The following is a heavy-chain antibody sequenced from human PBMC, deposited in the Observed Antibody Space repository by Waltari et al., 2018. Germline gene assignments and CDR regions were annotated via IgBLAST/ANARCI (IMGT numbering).Heavy chain of an antibody. CDR3: ARHPEQLVGYWYFDL. Sequence: QVQLQASGPGLVKPSDTLSLTRDLSGYSISRGCFWGWIRQPPGKGLEWSGSIYHSGSTYQNPSLKSRLTISLDTSKNQFSLKLSSVTAADTAVFYCARHPEQLVGYWYFDLWGRGTLVTVSS. CDR1: GYSISRGCF. CDR2: IYHSGST. V-gene: IGHV4-38-2*01. J-gene: IGHJ2*01. D-gene: IGHD6-6*01.